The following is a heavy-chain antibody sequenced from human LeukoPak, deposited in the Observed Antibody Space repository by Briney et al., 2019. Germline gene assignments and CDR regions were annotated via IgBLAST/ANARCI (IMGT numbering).Heavy chain of an antibody. CDR3: ARGILVSSGYYRQHYYYYYMDV. J-gene: IGHJ6*03. CDR1: GGSISSYY. D-gene: IGHD3-22*01. CDR2: IYTSGST. Sequence: PSETLSLTCTVSGGSISSYYWSWLRQPAGKGLEWIGRIYTSGSTNYNPSLKSRVTMSVDTSKNQFSLKLSSVTAADTAVYYCARGILVSSGYYRQHYYYYYMDVWGKGTTVTVSS. V-gene: IGHV4-4*07.